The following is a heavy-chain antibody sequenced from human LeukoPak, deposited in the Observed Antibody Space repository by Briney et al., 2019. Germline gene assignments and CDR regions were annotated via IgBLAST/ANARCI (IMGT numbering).Heavy chain of an antibody. J-gene: IGHJ6*03. V-gene: IGHV1-18*01. CDR3: ARDLYGSGSYYYYYYMDV. CDR1: GYTLTSYD. Sequence: ASVKVSCKASGYTLTSYDINWVRQATGQGLEWMGWISAYNGNTNYAQKLQGRVTMTTDTSTSTAYMELRSLRSDDTAVYYCARDLYGSGSYYYYYYMDVWGKGTTVTVSS. CDR2: ISAYNGNT. D-gene: IGHD3-10*01.